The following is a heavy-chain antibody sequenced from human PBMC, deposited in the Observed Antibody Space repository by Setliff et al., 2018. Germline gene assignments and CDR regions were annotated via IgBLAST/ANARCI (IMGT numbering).Heavy chain of an antibody. J-gene: IGHJ6*02. V-gene: IGHV1-69*06. CDR3: ARSSWSYYGMDV. CDR2: IIPIFGTA. D-gene: IGHD6-13*01. CDR1: GGTFSSYA. Sequence: SVKVSCKASGGTFSSYAISWVRQAPGQGLEWMGRIIPIFGTANYAQKFQGRVTITADTSTSTAYMELRSLRSDDTAVYYCARSSWSYYGMDVWGQGTTVTVSS.